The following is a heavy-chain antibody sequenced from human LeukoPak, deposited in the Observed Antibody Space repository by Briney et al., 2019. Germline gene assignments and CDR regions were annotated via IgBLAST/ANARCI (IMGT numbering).Heavy chain of an antibody. V-gene: IGHV4-38-2*01. Sequence: SETLSLTCAVSGYSISSGYYWGWIRQPPGKGLEWIGSIYYSGSTYYNPSLKSRVTISVDTSKNQFSLKLSSVTAADTAVYYCMVRGVNHDYWGQGTLVTVSS. J-gene: IGHJ4*02. CDR3: MVRGVNHDY. CDR2: IYYSGST. D-gene: IGHD3-10*01. CDR1: GYSISSGYY.